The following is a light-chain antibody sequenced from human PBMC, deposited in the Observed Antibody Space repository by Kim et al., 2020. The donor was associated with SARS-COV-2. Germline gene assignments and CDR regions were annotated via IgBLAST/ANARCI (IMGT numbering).Light chain of an antibody. V-gene: IGKV1-39*01. J-gene: IGKJ2*01. CDR1: QSIDTY. CDR2: AAS. Sequence: ASLGDIVTISCRVNQSIDTYLNWYQHKAWKAPQLLIYAASSLRSGIPSRFSGSGSGTDFTVTNSSLQSYVFASYYCQQSYSTPMHTFSQTTKLDI. CDR3: QQSYSTPMHT.